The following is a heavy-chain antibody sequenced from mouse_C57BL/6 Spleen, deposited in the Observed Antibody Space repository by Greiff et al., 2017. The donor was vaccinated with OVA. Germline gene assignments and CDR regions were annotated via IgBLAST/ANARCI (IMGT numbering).Heavy chain of an antibody. CDR1: GYSFTSYY. V-gene: IGHV1-66*01. CDR2: IYPGSGNT. J-gene: IGHJ4*01. D-gene: IGHD4-1*01. Sequence: VQLQESGPELVKPGASVKISCKASGYSFTSYYIHWVKQRPGQGLEWIGWIYPGSGNTKYNEKFKGKATLTADTSSSTAYMQLSSLTSEDSAVYYCARGDWDEDAMDYWGQGTSVTVSS. CDR3: ARGDWDEDAMDY.